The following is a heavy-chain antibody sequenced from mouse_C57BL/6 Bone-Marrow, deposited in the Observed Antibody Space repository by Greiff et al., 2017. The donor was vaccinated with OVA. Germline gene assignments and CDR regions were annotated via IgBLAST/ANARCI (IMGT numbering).Heavy chain of an antibody. CDR3: ARDTGYDYDDYAMDY. CDR1: GFTFSSYA. Sequence: EVQGVESGGGLVKPGGSLKLSCAASGFTFSSYAMSWVRQTPEKRLEWVATISDGGSYTYYPDNVKGRFTISRDNAKNNLYLQMSHLKSEDTAMYYCARDTGYDYDDYAMDYWGQGTSVTVSS. CDR2: ISDGGSYT. D-gene: IGHD2-4*01. V-gene: IGHV5-4*01. J-gene: IGHJ4*01.